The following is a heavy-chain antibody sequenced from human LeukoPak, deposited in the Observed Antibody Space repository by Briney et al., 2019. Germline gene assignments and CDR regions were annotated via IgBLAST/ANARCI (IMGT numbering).Heavy chain of an antibody. CDR3: ARRSSSWYSYYYYGRDV. CDR1: GYTFTSYD. J-gene: IGHJ6*02. D-gene: IGHD6-13*01. V-gene: IGHV1-8*01. CDR2: MNPNSGNT. Sequence: ASVKVSCKASGYTFTSYDINWVRQATGQGLEWMGWMNPNSGNTGYAQKFQGRVTMTRNTSISTAYMELSSLRSEDTAVYYCARRSSSWYSYYYYGRDVWGQGTTVTVSS.